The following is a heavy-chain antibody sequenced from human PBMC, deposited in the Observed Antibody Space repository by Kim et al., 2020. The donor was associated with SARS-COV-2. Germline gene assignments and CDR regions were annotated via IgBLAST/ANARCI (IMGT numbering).Heavy chain of an antibody. V-gene: IGHV6-1*01. J-gene: IGHJ4*02. D-gene: IGHD2-8*01. Sequence: SQTLSLTCAISGDRVFSTSAAWNWIRQSPSRGLEWLGRTYYRSKLSNDYAVSVKGRITINPDTSKNQFSLQLNSVTPEDTAIYYCARDREWSFDYWGQGTLVTVSS. CDR2: TYYRSKLSN. CDR1: GDRVFSTSAA. CDR3: ARDREWSFDY.